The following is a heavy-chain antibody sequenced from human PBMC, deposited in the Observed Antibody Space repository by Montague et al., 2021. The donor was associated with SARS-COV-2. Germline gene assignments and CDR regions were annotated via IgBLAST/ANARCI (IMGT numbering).Heavy chain of an antibody. Sequence: SETLSLTCSVSSGSIISSGYYWGWIRQPPGKELEWIGNIYYSGTTYYNPSLESRGTISVDTSKNHLSLRLSSVTAADTAVHFCARGMIRGVTTPFDYGGQGSQVTVSS. CDR3: ARGMIRGVTTPFDY. D-gene: IGHD3-10*01. CDR2: IYYSGTT. V-gene: IGHV4-39*02. J-gene: IGHJ4*02. CDR1: SGSIISSGYY.